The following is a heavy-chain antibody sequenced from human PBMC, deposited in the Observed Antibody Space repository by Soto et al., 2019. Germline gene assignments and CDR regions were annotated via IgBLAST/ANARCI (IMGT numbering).Heavy chain of an antibody. V-gene: IGHV1-3*02. CDR3: ARLSYSDALDV. D-gene: IGHD4-17*01. J-gene: IGHJ6*02. Sequence: QVQLVQSGAEVRTPGASVKISCKASGYTFRSHGVQWVRQAPGQRLEWVGWSKGGNGFTKYSQEFQDRVTITRDTAASTIYMELHSLTSDDTAVYYCARLSYSDALDVWGQGTTVTVSS. CDR2: SKGGNGFT. CDR1: GYTFRSHG.